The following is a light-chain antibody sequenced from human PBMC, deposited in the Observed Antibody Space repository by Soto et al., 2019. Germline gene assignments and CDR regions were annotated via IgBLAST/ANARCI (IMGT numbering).Light chain of an antibody. CDR3: QQYHAYPLT. Sequence: DIQMAQSPSSLSASVGDTVTITCRASQAITNYYLAWFQHKPGKAPKALIYAASSLQRGVPSKFSGSGSGTDFTLTISRLQPEDSATYYCQQYHAYPLTFGGGTKVEIK. J-gene: IGKJ4*01. CDR1: QAITNY. CDR2: AAS. V-gene: IGKV1-16*02.